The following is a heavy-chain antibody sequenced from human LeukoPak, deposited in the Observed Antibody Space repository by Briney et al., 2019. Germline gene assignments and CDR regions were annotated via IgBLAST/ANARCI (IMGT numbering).Heavy chain of an antibody. CDR1: GASIGSDNW. J-gene: IGHJ4*02. D-gene: IGHD3-10*01. V-gene: IGHV4-4*02. CDR3: ARDVYGSGTYYSFFDY. CDR2: TYHGGST. Sequence: SGTLSLTCAVSGASIGSDNWWSWVRRSPGKGLEWIGETYHGGSTNYNPSLQSRVTISLDESENQFSLKLTSVTAADTAVYYCARDVYGSGTYYSFFDYWGQGILVTVSS.